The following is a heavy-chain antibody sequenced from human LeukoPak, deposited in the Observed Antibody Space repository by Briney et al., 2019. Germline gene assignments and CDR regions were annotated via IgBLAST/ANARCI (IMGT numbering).Heavy chain of an antibody. Sequence: SETLSLTCTVSGGSISNSYWSWIRQPPGKGLEWIGFFHDSESTNYNPSLKSRVSISLDTSKNQFSLLLSSVTAADTAVYYCARGDASGRPGIGFDFWGQGTLVTVSS. CDR3: ARGDASGRPGIGFDF. CDR1: GGSISNSY. CDR2: FHDSEST. D-gene: IGHD1-26*01. V-gene: IGHV4-59*01. J-gene: IGHJ4*02.